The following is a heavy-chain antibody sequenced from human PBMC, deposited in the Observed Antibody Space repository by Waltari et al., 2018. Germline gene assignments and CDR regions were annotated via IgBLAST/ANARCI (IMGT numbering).Heavy chain of an antibody. D-gene: IGHD2-21*02. CDR3: AKDGGNSGLYFDY. CDR2: IRYDGSNK. CDR1: GFTFSSYG. J-gene: IGHJ4*02. Sequence: QVQLVESGGGVVQPGGSLRLSCAASGFTFSSYGLHWVRQAQGKGLEWVAFIRYDGSNKYYADSVKGRFTISRDNSKNTLYLQMNSLRAEDTAVYYCAKDGGNSGLYFDYWGQGTLVTVSS. V-gene: IGHV3-30*02.